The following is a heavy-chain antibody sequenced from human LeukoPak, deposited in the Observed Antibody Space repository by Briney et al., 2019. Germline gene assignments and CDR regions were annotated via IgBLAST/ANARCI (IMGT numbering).Heavy chain of an antibody. V-gene: IGHV3-21*01. J-gene: IGHJ4*02. CDR3: ARDPRAVTTPHYFDY. CDR1: GFTFSSYA. D-gene: IGHD4-17*01. Sequence: GGSLRLSCAASGFTFSSYAMSWVRQAPGKGLEWVSSISSSSSYIYYADSVKGRFTISRDNAKNSLYLQMNSLRAEDTAVYCCARDPRAVTTPHYFDYWGQGTLVTVSS. CDR2: ISSSSSYI.